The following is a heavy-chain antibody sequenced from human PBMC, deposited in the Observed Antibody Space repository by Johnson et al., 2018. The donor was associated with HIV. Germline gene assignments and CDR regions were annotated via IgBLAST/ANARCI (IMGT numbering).Heavy chain of an antibody. CDR3: ARVVVITYHDAFDI. V-gene: IGHV3-7*05. D-gene: IGHD3-22*01. J-gene: IGHJ3*02. CDR1: GFNFNSYW. CDR2: IKQDGSEA. Sequence: EQLVESGGGLVQPGGSLRLSCAASGFNFNSYWMTWVRQAPGKGLEWVANIKQDGSEAYYVDSVKGRFTITRDNDKNSLYLQLNGLRAEDTAVYYCARVVVITYHDAFDIWGQGTSVTVSS.